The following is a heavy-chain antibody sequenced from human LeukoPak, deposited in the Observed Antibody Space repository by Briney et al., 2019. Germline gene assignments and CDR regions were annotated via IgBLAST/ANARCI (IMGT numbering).Heavy chain of an antibody. CDR1: GYTFTSYD. V-gene: IGHV1-8*01. CDR2: MNPNSGNT. D-gene: IGHD3-10*01. J-gene: IGHJ4*02. Sequence: GASVKVSCKASGYTFTSYDINWVRQATGQGLEWMGWMNPNSGNTGYAQKFQGRVTMTRNTSISTAYMELSSLRSEDTAVYYCAIIPAPYWVRGVPRWPSAGPGLPDYWGQGTLVTVSS. CDR3: AIIPAPYWVRGVPRWPSAGPGLPDY.